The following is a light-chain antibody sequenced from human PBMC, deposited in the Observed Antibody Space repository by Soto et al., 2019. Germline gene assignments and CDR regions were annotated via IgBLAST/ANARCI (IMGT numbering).Light chain of an antibody. Sequence: DIQLTQSPSTLSASVGDRVTITCRASQGISSWLAWYQQKPGTAPKLLIYEASTLESGVPSRFTGIRSGTEFTLSVSSLQPDDFATYYCQQYNDSFPYTFGQGTKLEIK. J-gene: IGKJ2*01. CDR2: EAS. CDR3: QQYNDSFPYT. CDR1: QGISSW. V-gene: IGKV1-5*03.